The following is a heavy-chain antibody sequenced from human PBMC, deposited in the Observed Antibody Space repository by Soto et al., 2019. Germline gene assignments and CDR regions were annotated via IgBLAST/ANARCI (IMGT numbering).Heavy chain of an antibody. V-gene: IGHV3-7*01. CDR3: ARDLVVVPAATPWFDP. CDR1: GFPFSSYW. J-gene: IGHJ5*02. CDR2: MKQDGSEK. Sequence: GGSLRLSCAASGFPFSSYWMSWVRQAPGKGLEWVANMKQDGSEKYYVDSVKGRFTISRDNAKNSLYLQMNSLRAEDTAVYYCARDLVVVPAATPWFDPWGQGTLVTVSS. D-gene: IGHD2-2*01.